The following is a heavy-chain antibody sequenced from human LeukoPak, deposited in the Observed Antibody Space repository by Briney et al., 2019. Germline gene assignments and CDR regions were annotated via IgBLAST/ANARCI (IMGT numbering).Heavy chain of an antibody. CDR2: MNPSSGNT. CDR3: ARADVVVVVPAASYYYYYMDV. D-gene: IGHD2-2*01. CDR1: GYTFTSYD. Sequence: GASVKVSCKASGYTFTSYDINWVRQATGQGLEWMGWMNPSSGNTGYAQKFQGRVTMTRSTSISTAYMELSSLRSEDTAVYYCARADVVVVVPAASYYYYYMDVWGKGTTVTVSS. J-gene: IGHJ6*03. V-gene: IGHV1-8*02.